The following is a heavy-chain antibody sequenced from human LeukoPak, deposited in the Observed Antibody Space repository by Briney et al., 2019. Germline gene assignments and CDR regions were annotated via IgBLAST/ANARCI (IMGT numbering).Heavy chain of an antibody. J-gene: IGHJ4*02. D-gene: IGHD3-10*01. CDR3: AKVGVVVTMVRAPYYFDY. V-gene: IGHV3-30*02. CDR1: GFTFSSYG. Sequence: PGGSLRLSCAASGFTFSSYGMHWVRQAPGKGLEWVAFIRYDGSNKYYADSVKGRFTISRDNSKNTLYLQMNSLRAEDTAVYYCAKVGVVVTMVRAPYYFDYWGQGTLVTVSS. CDR2: IRYDGSNK.